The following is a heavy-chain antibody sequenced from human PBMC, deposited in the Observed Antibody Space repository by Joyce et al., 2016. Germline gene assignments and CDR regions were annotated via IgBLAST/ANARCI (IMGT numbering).Heavy chain of an antibody. CDR3: TRCRTPTTRPPDY. Sequence: QVQLLESGGGVVQPGTSLRLSCDASGFTFCHYAMHGVRQATGKGLEWVVVTWSDCSTKIYADSVKGRFAVSKDNSQNKLFLQMNSLRDEDTAVYYCTRCRTPTTRPPDYWGPGTLVTVSS. CDR1: GFTFCHYA. CDR2: TWSDCSTK. J-gene: IGHJ4*02. V-gene: IGHV3-33*01. D-gene: IGHD6-6*01.